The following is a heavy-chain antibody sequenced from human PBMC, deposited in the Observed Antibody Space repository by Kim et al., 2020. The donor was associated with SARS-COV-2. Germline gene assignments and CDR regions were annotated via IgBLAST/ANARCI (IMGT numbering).Heavy chain of an antibody. J-gene: IGHJ4*01. CDR2: ISYDGSNK. V-gene: IGHV3-30*18. CDR1: GFTFSSYA. Sequence: GGSLRLSCAGSGFTFSSYAMHWVRQAPGKGLEWVAVISYDGSNKYYVDSVKGRFTISRDNSKNTVYLQMNSLRGEDTAVDYCAKDLAAVPNFQGAHYWG. D-gene: IGHD6-19*01. CDR3: AKDLAAVPNFQGAHY.